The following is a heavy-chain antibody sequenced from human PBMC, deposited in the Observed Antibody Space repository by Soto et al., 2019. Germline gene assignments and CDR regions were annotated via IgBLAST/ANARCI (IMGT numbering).Heavy chain of an antibody. CDR2: IYYSGST. CDR1: GGSISSYY. Sequence: SETLSLTCTVSGGSISSYYWSWIRQPPGKGLEWIGYIYYSGSTNYNPSLKSRVTISVDTSKNQFSLKLSSVTAADTAVYYCARDSPFWSGPPDFCGQGIMVTVSS. V-gene: IGHV4-59*01. CDR3: ARDSPFWSGPPDF. J-gene: IGHJ3*01. D-gene: IGHD3-3*01.